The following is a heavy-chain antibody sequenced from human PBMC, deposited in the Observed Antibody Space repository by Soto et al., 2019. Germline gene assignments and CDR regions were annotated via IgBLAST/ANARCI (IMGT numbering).Heavy chain of an antibody. CDR1: GFTFSSYW. Sequence: VGSLRLSCAASGFTFSSYWMHWVRQAPGKGLVWVSRINSDGSSTSYADSVKGRFTISRDNAKNTLYLQMNSLRAEDTAVYYCARVEGGTLYYYYGMDVWGQGTTVTVSS. J-gene: IGHJ6*02. V-gene: IGHV3-74*01. CDR3: ARVEGGTLYYYYGMDV. D-gene: IGHD1-1*01. CDR2: INSDGSST.